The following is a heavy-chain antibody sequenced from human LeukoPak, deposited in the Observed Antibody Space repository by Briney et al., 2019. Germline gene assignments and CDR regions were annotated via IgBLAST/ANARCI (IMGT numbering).Heavy chain of an antibody. V-gene: IGHV1-2*02. CDR1: GYTFTGYH. CDR3: ARPSQGVAADLDY. J-gene: IGHJ4*02. D-gene: IGHD2-15*01. Sequence: GASVKVSCKASGYTFTGYHMHWVRQAPGQGLEWMGWINPNSGGTNYAQKFQGRVTMTRDTSISTAYMELSRLRSDDTAVYYCARPSQGVAADLDYWGQGTLVTVSS. CDR2: INPNSGGT.